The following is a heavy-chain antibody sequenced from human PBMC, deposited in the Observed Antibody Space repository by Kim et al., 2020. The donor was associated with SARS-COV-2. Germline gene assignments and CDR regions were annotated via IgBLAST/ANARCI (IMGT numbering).Heavy chain of an antibody. D-gene: IGHD3-22*01. J-gene: IGHJ5*02. CDR1: GFTFDDYG. Sequence: GGSLRLSCAASGFTFDDYGMSWVRQAPGKGLEWVSGINWNGGSTGYADSVKGRFTISRDNAKNSLYLQMNSLRAEDTALYHCARVQSYDSSGYYYGWFDPWGQGTLVTVSS. CDR3: ARVQSYDSSGYYYGWFDP. V-gene: IGHV3-20*01. CDR2: INWNGGST.